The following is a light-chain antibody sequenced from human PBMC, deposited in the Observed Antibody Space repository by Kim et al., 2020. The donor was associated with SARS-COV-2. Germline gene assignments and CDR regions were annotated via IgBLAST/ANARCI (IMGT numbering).Light chain of an antibody. Sequence: APGKTARSTCGGNNIGSKSVHWYQQKPGQAPVLVIYYDSDRPSGIPERFSGSNSGNTATLTISRVEAGDVADYYCQVWDSSSDHVVFGGGTQLTVL. J-gene: IGLJ2*01. CDR3: QVWDSSSDHVV. CDR1: NIGSKS. CDR2: YDS. V-gene: IGLV3-21*04.